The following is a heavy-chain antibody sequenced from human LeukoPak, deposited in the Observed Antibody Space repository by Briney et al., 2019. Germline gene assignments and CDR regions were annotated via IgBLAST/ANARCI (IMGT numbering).Heavy chain of an antibody. CDR3: ARALRGVTLEY. J-gene: IGHJ4*02. D-gene: IGHD3-10*01. CDR2: IYTSGST. CDR1: LGSISSYY. Sequence: PLETLSLTRTVSLGSISSYYWSWIRQPAGKGGEWIGRIYTSGSTNYNPSLKMRVTISVDKSKTQFSLKLSSVTAAETAVYYCARALRGVTLEYWGEGNLVTVSS. V-gene: IGHV4-4*07.